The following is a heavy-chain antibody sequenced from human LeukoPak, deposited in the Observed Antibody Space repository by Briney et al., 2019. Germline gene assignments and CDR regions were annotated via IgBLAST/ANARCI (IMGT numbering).Heavy chain of an antibody. CDR3: ASILYGANGFDF. Sequence: SGTLSLTCTVSGGSITSYYWSWIRQPPGKGLEYIGYIYYSGSSNYNPSLKGRVTISVDTSKNQFSLKLNSVTAADTAVYYCASILYGANGFDFWGQGILVTVSS. CDR2: IYYSGSS. J-gene: IGHJ4*02. V-gene: IGHV4-59*01. D-gene: IGHD4/OR15-4a*01. CDR1: GGSITSYY.